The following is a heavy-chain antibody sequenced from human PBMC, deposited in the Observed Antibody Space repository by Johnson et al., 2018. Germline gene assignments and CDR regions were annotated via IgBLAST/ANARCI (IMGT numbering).Heavy chain of an antibody. D-gene: IGHD2-2*01. CDR1: GFTFSSYD. J-gene: IGHJ3*02. CDR2: IGTAGDT. V-gene: IGHV3-13*01. Sequence: VQLVESGGGVVEPGRSLRLSCAASGFTFSSYDMHWVRQATGKGLEWVSAIGTAGDTYYPGSVKGRFTISRENAKNSLYLQMNSLRAGDTAVYYCARECRSGSSTSCYHAFDIWGQGTMVTVSS. CDR3: ARECRSGSSTSCYHAFDI.